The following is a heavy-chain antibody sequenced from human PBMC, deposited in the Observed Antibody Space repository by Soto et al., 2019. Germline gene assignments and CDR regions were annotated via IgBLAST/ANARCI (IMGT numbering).Heavy chain of an antibody. V-gene: IGHV1-69*02. Sequence: QVQLVQSGAEVKKPGSSVKVSCKAAGGTFSSYTISWVRQAPGQGLEWMGRIIPILGIANYAQKFQGRVTITADKFTSTAYMELSSLRSEDTAVYYCARYRGDGYERVWGQGTLVTVSS. CDR3: ARYRGDGYERV. CDR2: IIPILGIA. D-gene: IGHD5-12*01. J-gene: IGHJ4*02. CDR1: GGTFSSYT.